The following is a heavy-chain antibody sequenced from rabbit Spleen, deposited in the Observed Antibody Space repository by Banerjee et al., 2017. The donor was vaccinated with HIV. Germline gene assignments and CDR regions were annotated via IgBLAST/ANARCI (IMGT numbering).Heavy chain of an antibody. J-gene: IGHJ4*01. Sequence: EQLEESGGGLVKPEGSLTLTCKASGVSLNDKDVMCWVRQAPGKGLEWIACIYADSSGSTYYASWAKGRFTISKTSSTTVTLEMTSLTAADTATYFCARGSAAMTMVITGYYLNLWGQGTLVTVS. D-gene: IGHD2-1*01. CDR3: ARGSAAMTMVITGYYLNL. V-gene: IGHV1S45*01. CDR2: IYADSSGST. CDR1: GVSLNDKDV.